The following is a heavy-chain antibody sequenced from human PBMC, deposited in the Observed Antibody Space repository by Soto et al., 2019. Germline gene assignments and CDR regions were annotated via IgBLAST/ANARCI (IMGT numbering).Heavy chain of an antibody. D-gene: IGHD6-19*01. CDR3: ARPQTGYSSGSQFDP. CDR2: LLYSGST. Sequence: SETLSLTCTVSGGSVTTNKYYWGWIRQPPGKGLEWIGSLLYSGSTYYNPSLKSRVTISVDTSKNQFSLKLNSVTAADTAVYYCARPQTGYSSGSQFDPWGQGTLVTVSS. J-gene: IGHJ5*02. V-gene: IGHV4-39*01. CDR1: GGSVTTNKYY.